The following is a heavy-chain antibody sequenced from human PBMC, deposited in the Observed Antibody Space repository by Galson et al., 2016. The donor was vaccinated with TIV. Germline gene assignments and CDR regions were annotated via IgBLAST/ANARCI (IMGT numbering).Heavy chain of an antibody. CDR3: AREEGGYSNYAFY. J-gene: IGHJ4*02. D-gene: IGHD4-11*01. V-gene: IGHV4-61*10. CDR1: GDSISSGSYY. CDR2: IYYSGIT. Sequence: SESLSLTCTVSGDSISSGSYYWSWTRQPAGKGLEWIAYIYYSGITYYNPTLKSRVSISVDTSRNQFFLRLSSVTAIDTAVYYCAREEGGYSNYAFYWGQGTLVTVSS.